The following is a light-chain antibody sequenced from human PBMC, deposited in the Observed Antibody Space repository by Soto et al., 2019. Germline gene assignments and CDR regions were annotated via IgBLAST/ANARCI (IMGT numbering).Light chain of an antibody. V-gene: IGLV4-69*01. Sequence: QLVLTQSPSASASLGASVKLTCTLSSGHSSYAIAWHQQQPEKGPRYLMKLNSDGSHSKGDRIPDRFSGSSSEAERYLTISSLQSEDEADYYCQTWGSGTVVFGGGTKLTVL. CDR2: LNSDGSH. J-gene: IGLJ2*01. CDR3: QTWGSGTVV. CDR1: SGHSSYA.